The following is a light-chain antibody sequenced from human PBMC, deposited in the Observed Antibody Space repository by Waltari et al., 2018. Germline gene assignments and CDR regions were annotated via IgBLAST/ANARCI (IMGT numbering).Light chain of an antibody. CDR1: SSNIGRNY. CDR3: AAWDDSLSGHL. Sequence: QSVLTQPPSASGTPGQRVTISCSGSSSNIGRNYVYWYQQLPGTAPKLLIYRNNQRPSGVPDRFSGSKSGTSASLAISGLRSEDEADYYCAAWDDSLSGHLFGGGTKLTVL. V-gene: IGLV1-47*01. J-gene: IGLJ2*01. CDR2: RNN.